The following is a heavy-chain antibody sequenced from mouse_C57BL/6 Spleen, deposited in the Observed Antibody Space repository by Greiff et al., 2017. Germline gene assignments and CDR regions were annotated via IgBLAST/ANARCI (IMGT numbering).Heavy chain of an antibody. CDR2: INPGSGGT. D-gene: IGHD2-2*01. CDR1: GYAFTNYL. J-gene: IGHJ2*01. V-gene: IGHV1-54*01. CDR3: ARDGYDPDY. Sequence: VQLQQSGAELVRPGTSVKVSCKASGYAFTNYLMEWVKQRPGQGLEWIGVINPGSGGTNYNEKFKGKATLTADKSSSTAYMQLSSLTSEDSAVYFCARDGYDPDYWGQGTTLTVSS.